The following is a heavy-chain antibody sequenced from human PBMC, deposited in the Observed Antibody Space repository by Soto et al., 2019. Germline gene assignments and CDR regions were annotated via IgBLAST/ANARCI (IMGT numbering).Heavy chain of an antibody. D-gene: IGHD2-21*02. CDR2: IWYDESNK. J-gene: IGHJ6*02. V-gene: IGHV3-33*01. CDR3: ARDRDIVVVTHGMDV. CDR1: GFTFSSYG. Sequence: PGGSLRLSCAASGFTFSSYGMHWVRQAPGKGLEWGAGIWYDESNKYYADSVKGRFTISRNNSKNTLYLQMNSLRAEDTAVYYCARDRDIVVVTHGMDVWGQGTTVTVSS.